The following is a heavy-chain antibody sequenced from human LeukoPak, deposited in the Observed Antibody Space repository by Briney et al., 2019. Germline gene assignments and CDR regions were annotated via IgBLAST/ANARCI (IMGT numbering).Heavy chain of an antibody. CDR3: ARASWLGIYGMDV. Sequence: SETLSLTCTASGGSISSYYWSWIRQPPGKGLEWIGYIYYSGSANYNPSLKSRVTISVDTSKNQFSLKLSSVTAAGTAVYYCARASWLGIYGMDVWGQGTTVTVSS. J-gene: IGHJ6*02. CDR1: GGSISSYY. D-gene: IGHD6-19*01. CDR2: IYYSGSA. V-gene: IGHV4-59*01.